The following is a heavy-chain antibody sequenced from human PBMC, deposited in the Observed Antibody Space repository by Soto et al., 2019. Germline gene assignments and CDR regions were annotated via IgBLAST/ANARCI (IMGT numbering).Heavy chain of an antibody. CDR1: GGTFSSYA. CDR3: ARAPADDYGDYATFDY. D-gene: IGHD4-17*01. CDR2: IIPIFGTA. J-gene: IGHJ4*02. V-gene: IGHV1-69*13. Sequence: GASVKVSCKASGGTFSSYAISWVRQAPGQGLEWMGGIIPIFGTANYAQKFQGRVTITADESTSTAYMELSSLRSEDTAVYYCARAPADDYGDYATFDYWGQGTLVTVSS.